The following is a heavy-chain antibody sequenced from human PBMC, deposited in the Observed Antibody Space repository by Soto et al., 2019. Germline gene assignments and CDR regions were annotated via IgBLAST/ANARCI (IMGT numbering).Heavy chain of an antibody. D-gene: IGHD4-17*01. CDR2: IYYSGST. CDR3: ARLHFEIGDYGY. V-gene: IGHV4-59*08. CDR1: GGSISSYY. Sequence: PSETLSLTCTVSGGSISSYYWSWIRQPPGKGLEWIGYIYYSGSTNYNPSLKSRVTISVDTSKNQFSLKLSSVTAADTAVYYCARLHFEIGDYGYWGQGTLVTVSS. J-gene: IGHJ4*02.